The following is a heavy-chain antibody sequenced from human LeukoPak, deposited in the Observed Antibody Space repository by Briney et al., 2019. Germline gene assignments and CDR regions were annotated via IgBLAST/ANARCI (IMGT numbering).Heavy chain of an antibody. Sequence: ASVKVSCKASGYTFTNFDIMWVRQATGQGLEWMGWANTNSGGTGYAQKFQGRVSMTRDTSIGTAYMELSSLRSEDTAIYYCARGRGGTIIRGYLDSWGQGTLVSVSS. J-gene: IGHJ4*02. CDR1: GYTFTNFD. CDR3: ARGRGGTIIRGYLDS. CDR2: ANTNSGGT. V-gene: IGHV1-8*01. D-gene: IGHD3-10*01.